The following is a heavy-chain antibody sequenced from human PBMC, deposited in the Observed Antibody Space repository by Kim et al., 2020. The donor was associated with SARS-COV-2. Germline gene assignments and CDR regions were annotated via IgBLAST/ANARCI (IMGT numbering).Heavy chain of an antibody. J-gene: IGHJ4*02. D-gene: IGHD2-15*01. Sequence: SYTNYGPSFQGHVTISADESISTAYPQWSSLKASDTAMYYCARDSIGFDYWGQGTLVTVSS. CDR2: SYT. V-gene: IGHV5-10-1*01. CDR3: ARDSIGFDY.